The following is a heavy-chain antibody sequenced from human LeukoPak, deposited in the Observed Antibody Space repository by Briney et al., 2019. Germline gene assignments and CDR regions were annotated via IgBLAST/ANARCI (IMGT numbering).Heavy chain of an antibody. V-gene: IGHV3-7*01. CDR2: IKQDGSEK. J-gene: IGHJ4*02. CDR3: ARKNGLDY. CDR1: GFTVSSNY. Sequence: GGSLRLSCAASGFTVSSNYMSWVRQAPGKGLEWVANIKQDGSEKYYVDSVKGRFTISRDNAKNSLYLQMNSLRAEDTAVYYCARKNGLDYWGQGTLVTVSS.